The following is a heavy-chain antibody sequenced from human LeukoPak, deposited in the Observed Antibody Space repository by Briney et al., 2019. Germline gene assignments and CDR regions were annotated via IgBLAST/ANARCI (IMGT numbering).Heavy chain of an antibody. CDR1: GGSFSGYY. Sequence: SETLSLTCAVYGGSFSGYYWSWIRQPPGKGLEWIGEINHSGSTNYNPSLKSRVTISVDTSKNQFSLKLSSVTAADTAVYYCARGCHRKAAAGTGYDYWGQGTLVTVSS. V-gene: IGHV4-34*01. D-gene: IGHD6-13*01. CDR2: INHSGST. CDR3: ARGCHRKAAAGTGYDY. J-gene: IGHJ4*02.